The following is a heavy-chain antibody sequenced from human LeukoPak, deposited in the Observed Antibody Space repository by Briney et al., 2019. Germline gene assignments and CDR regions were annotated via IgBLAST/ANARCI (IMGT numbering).Heavy chain of an antibody. Sequence: GGSLRLSCAASGFTFSNYAMTWVRQAPGKGLDWVSTISGSGGSTYYADSVKGRFTISRDNSKNTLSLQMNSLRDEDTAVYYCEMTPFDYWGQGTLVTVSS. CDR3: EMTPFDY. CDR1: GFTFSNYA. V-gene: IGHV3-23*01. CDR2: ISGSGGST. J-gene: IGHJ4*02.